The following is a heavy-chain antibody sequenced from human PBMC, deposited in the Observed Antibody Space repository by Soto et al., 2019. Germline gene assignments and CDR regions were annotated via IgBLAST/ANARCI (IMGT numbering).Heavy chain of an antibody. CDR3: TRLLLWFGEFYSDY. J-gene: IGHJ4*02. CDR1: GFTFGDYA. D-gene: IGHD3-10*01. Sequence: GGSLRLSCTASGFTFGDYAMSWFRQAPGKGLEWVGFIRSKAYGGTTEYAASVKGRFTISRDDSKSIAYLQMNSLKTEDTAVYYCTRLLLWFGEFYSDYWGQGTLVTVSS. V-gene: IGHV3-49*03. CDR2: IRSKAYGGTT.